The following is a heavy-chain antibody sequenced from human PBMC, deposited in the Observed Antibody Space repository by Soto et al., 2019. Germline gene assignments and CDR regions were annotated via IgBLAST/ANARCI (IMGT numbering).Heavy chain of an antibody. D-gene: IGHD3-16*01. Sequence: QVQLVQSGAEVKNPGASVKVSCKASGYTFTRYGIGWARQAPGQGLEWTGWINTYNGNTNYAQNVQGRVTLTTDTSTSTAYMELRSLRSNDTAIYYCAMVDVYVTPSPQDVWGQGTTVIVSS. CDR2: INTYNGNT. CDR1: GYTFTRYG. J-gene: IGHJ6*02. V-gene: IGHV1-18*01. CDR3: AMVDVYVTPSPQDV.